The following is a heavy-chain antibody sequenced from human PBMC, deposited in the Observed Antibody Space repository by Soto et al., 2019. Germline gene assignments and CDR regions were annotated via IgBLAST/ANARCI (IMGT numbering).Heavy chain of an antibody. J-gene: IGHJ4*02. Sequence: GGSLRLSCAASGFTFSNYGMHWVRQAPGKGLEWVAVIWYDGSNKYYADSVKGRFTISRDNSKNTLYLQMNSLRAEDTAVYYCARDSYGWYYFDYWGQGTLVTVSS. CDR2: IWYDGSNK. CDR1: GFTFSNYG. CDR3: ARDSYGWYYFDY. V-gene: IGHV3-33*01. D-gene: IGHD6-19*01.